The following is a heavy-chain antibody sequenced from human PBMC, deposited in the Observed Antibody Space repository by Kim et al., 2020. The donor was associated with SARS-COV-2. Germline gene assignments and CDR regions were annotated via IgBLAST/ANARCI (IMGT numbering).Heavy chain of an antibody. CDR3: ARELITMIVVANWGVFDY. D-gene: IGHD3-22*01. V-gene: IGHV1-69*13. CDR1: GGTFSSYA. J-gene: IGHJ4*02. CDR2: IIPIFGTA. Sequence: SVKVSCKASGGTFSSYAISWVRQAPGQGLEWMGGIIPIFGTANYAQKFQGRVTITADESTSTAYMELSSLRSEDTAVYYCARELITMIVVANWGVFDYWGQGTLVTVSS.